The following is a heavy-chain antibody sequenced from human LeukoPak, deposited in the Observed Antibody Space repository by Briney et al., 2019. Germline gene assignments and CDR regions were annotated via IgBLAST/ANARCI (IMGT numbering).Heavy chain of an antibody. CDR3: ARGDSSYGQLAGRWFDP. D-gene: IGHD3-16*01. V-gene: IGHV4-34*01. CDR1: GRSFSGYY. J-gene: IGHJ5*02. CDR2: INHSGST. Sequence: PSETLSLTCAVYGRSFSGYYWSWIRQPPGKGLEWIGEINHSGSTNYNPSLKSRVTLSVDTSKNQFSLKLSSVTAADTAVYYCARGDSSYGQLAGRWFDPWGQGTLVTVSS.